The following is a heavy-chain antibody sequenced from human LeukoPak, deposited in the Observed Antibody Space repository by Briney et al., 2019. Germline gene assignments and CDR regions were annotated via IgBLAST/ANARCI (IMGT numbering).Heavy chain of an antibody. V-gene: IGHV1-69*13. CDR3: ARGEAPGTVFRGMAV. D-gene: IGHD2/OR15-2a*01. Sequence: ASVKVSCKASGGTFSSYAISWVRQAPGQGLEWMGGIIPIFGTANYAQKFQGRVTITADESTSTAYMELSSLRSEDTAVYYCARGEAPGTVFRGMAVWGQGTAVTVSS. J-gene: IGHJ6*02. CDR2: IIPIFGTA. CDR1: GGTFSSYA.